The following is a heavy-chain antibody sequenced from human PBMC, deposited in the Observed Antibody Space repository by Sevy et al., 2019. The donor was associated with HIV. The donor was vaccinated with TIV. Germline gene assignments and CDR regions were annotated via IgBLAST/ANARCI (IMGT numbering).Heavy chain of an antibody. CDR3: ARTYSTSPDTEYYFDY. CDR2: VYYSVRT. Sequence: SETLSLTCTVSGGSISSSSFYWGWIRQPPGKGLEWIGSVYYSVRTYFNPSLKSRVTISVDTSKNQFSLRLSSLTAADTALYYCARTYSTSPDTEYYFDYWAQGTLVTVSS. D-gene: IGHD6-6*01. J-gene: IGHJ4*02. CDR1: GGSISSSSFY. V-gene: IGHV4-39*01.